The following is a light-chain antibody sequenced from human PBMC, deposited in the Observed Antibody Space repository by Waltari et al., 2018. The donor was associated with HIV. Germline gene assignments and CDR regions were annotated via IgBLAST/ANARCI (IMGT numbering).Light chain of an antibody. Sequence: SSELTQDAAVSLALGQTVRITCQGDSLRTNYASWYQQKPGRAPLLIISGQNNLPSGIPDRFSVSSSGNTASLTVTGAQAEEEADYYCSSRDISGNFVIFGGGTKLTVL. CDR2: GQN. CDR1: SLRTNY. CDR3: SSRDISGNFVI. J-gene: IGLJ2*01. V-gene: IGLV3-19*01.